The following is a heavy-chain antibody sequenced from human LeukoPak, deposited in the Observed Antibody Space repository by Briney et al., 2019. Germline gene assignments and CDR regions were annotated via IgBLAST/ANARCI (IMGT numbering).Heavy chain of an antibody. Sequence: ASVKVSCKASGYTFTSYDINWVRQATGQGLEWMGWMNPNSGNTGYAQKFQGRVTMTRNTSISTAYMELSSLRSKDTAVYYCARGGTYYYDSSGYYGPYWGQGTLVTVSS. CDR3: ARGGTYYYDSSGYYGPY. CDR1: GYTFTSYD. CDR2: MNPNSGNT. V-gene: IGHV1-8*01. J-gene: IGHJ4*02. D-gene: IGHD3-22*01.